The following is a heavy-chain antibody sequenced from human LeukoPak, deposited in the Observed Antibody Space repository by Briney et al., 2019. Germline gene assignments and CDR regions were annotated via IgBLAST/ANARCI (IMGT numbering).Heavy chain of an antibody. Sequence: GGSLRLSCAASGFTFSTYNMNWVRQAPGKRLEWVSSITSSSRYIYYADSVKGRFTISRDNAKNSPYLQMDSLRAEDTAVYYCARDPYSGNYYAYYYYYMDVWGKGTTVTVSS. CDR2: ITSSSRYI. CDR1: GFTFSTYN. CDR3: ARDPYSGNYYAYYYYYMDV. D-gene: IGHD1-26*01. J-gene: IGHJ6*03. V-gene: IGHV3-21*01.